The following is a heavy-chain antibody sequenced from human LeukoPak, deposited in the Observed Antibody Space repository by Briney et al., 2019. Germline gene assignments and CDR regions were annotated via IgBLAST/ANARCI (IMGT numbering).Heavy chain of an antibody. CDR3: ARGLALDY. J-gene: IGHJ4*02. V-gene: IGHV3-48*03. CDR1: GFTFSSYE. CDR2: ITSGSTI. Sequence: GGSLRLSCAASGFTFSSYEMNWVRQAPGKGLEWVSYITSGSTIYYADSVKGRFTISRDNAKNSLYLQMNSLRAEDTAVYYCARGLALDYWGQGTRVTVSS.